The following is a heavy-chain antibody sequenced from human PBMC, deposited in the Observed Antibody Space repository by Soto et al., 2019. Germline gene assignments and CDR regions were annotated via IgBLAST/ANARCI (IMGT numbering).Heavy chain of an antibody. Sequence: GASVKASCKASGYTFTSYAISWVRQAPGQRLEWMGWISAYNGNTNYAQKLQGRVTMTTDTSTSTAYMELRSLRSDDTAVYYCARGGYCSGGSCYGEAFDYWCQGTLVTVSS. CDR2: ISAYNGNT. J-gene: IGHJ4*02. V-gene: IGHV1-18*01. CDR3: ARGGYCSGGSCYGEAFDY. D-gene: IGHD2-15*01. CDR1: GYTFTSYA.